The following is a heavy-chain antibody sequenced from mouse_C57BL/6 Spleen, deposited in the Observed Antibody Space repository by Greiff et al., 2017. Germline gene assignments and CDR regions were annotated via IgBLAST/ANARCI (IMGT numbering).Heavy chain of an antibody. V-gene: IGHV1-9*01. D-gene: IGHD1-1*01. Sequence: QVQLQQSGAELMKPGASVKLSCKATGYTFTGYWIEWVKQRPGHGLEWIGEILPGSGSTNYNEKFKGKVTFTADTSSNTAYMQLSSLTTEDSAIYYCARIPLIDYGSSYWYFDVWGTGTTVTVSS. CDR2: ILPGSGST. CDR3: ARIPLIDYGSSYWYFDV. J-gene: IGHJ1*03. CDR1: GYTFTGYW.